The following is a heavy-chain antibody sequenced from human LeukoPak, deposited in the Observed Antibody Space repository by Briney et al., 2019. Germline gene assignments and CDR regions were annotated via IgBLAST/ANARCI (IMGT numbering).Heavy chain of an antibody. CDR1: GCTFTSYY. CDR3: ASAPPVDYYDSSGYSFYYYYMDV. CDR2: INPSGGST. J-gene: IGHJ6*03. Sequence: ASVKVSCKASGCTFTSYYMHWVRQAPGQGLEWMGIINPSGGSTSYAQKFQGRVTMTRDTSTSTVYMELSSLRSEDTAVYYCASAPPVDYYDSSGYSFYYYYMDVWGKGTTVTVSS. V-gene: IGHV1-46*01. D-gene: IGHD3-22*01.